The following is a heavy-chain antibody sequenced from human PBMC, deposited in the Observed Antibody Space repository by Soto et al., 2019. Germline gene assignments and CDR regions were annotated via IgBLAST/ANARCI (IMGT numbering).Heavy chain of an antibody. CDR1: GGTFSSYR. V-gene: IGHV1-69*01. D-gene: IGHD2-2*01. J-gene: IGHJ4*02. Sequence: QVQLVQSGAEVKKSGSSVKVSCTASGGTFSSYRINWVRQAPGQGLEWVGGIVPIRRTADYAQKFQGRVTITADESTRTSYMELRSLRSQDTAIYYCARDTKIPANAIHDGRWGQGTLVTVSS. CDR3: ARDTKIPANAIHDGR. CDR2: IVPIRRTA.